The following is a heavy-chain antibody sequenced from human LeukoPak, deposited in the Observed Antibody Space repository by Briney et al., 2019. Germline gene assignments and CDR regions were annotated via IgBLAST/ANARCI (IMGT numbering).Heavy chain of an antibody. D-gene: IGHD2-21*02. V-gene: IGHV3-23*01. J-gene: IGHJ4*02. Sequence: GGSLRLSCAASGFTFSSYGMSWVRQAPGKGLEWVSAISGSGGSTYYADSVKGRFTISRDNSKNTLYLQMNSLRAEDTAVYYCAKDLRPHIVVVTARFDYWGQGTLVTVSS. CDR1: GFTFSSYG. CDR3: AKDLRPHIVVVTARFDY. CDR2: ISGSGGST.